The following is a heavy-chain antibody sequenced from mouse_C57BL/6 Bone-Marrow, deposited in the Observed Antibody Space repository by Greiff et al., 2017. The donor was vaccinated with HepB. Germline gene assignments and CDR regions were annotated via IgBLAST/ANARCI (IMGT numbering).Heavy chain of an antibody. Sequence: EVQGVESGGGLVQPKGSLKLSCAASGFSFNTYAMNWVRQAPGKGLEWVARIRSKSNNYATYYADSVKDRFTISRDDSESMLYLQMNNLKTGDTARYYCVVLTAQAPQFAYGGQGTLVTVSA. D-gene: IGHD3-2*02. CDR3: VVLTAQAPQFAY. J-gene: IGHJ3*01. CDR2: IRSKSNNYAT. CDR1: GFSFNTYA. V-gene: IGHV10-1*01.